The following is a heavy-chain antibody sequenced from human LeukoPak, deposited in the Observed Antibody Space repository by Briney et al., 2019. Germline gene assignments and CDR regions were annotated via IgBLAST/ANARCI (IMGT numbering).Heavy chain of an antibody. V-gene: IGHV1-69*04. Sequence: SVKVSCKASGGTFSSYAISWVRQAPGQGLEWMGRIIPILGIANYAQKFQGRVTITADKSTSTAYMELSSLRSEDTAVYYCARRQAGTTVSWFDPWGQGTLVTVSS. CDR2: IIPILGIA. J-gene: IGHJ5*02. CDR1: GGTFSSYA. D-gene: IGHD1-7*01. CDR3: ARRQAGTTVSWFDP.